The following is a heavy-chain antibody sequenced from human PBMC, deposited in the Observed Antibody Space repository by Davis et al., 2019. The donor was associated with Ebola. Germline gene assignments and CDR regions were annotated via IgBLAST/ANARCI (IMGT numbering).Heavy chain of an antibody. D-gene: IGHD3-22*01. V-gene: IGHV3-7*01. CDR2: MNQDGSAK. Sequence: GGSLRLSCSVSGYTFSNYWMSWVRQAPGKGLEWVANMNQDGSAKYYADSVKGRFTISRDNAENSLFLQMSSLRAEGISLYYCATYSSSTGLGYWGQGTLVTVSS. CDR3: ATYSSSTGLGY. CDR1: GYTFSNYW. J-gene: IGHJ1*01.